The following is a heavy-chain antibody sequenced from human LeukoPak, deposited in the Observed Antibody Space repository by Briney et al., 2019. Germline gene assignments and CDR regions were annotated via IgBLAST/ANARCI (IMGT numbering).Heavy chain of an antibody. D-gene: IGHD3-10*01. CDR2: ISGSGTI. V-gene: IGHV4-4*07. CDR1: GGSINSY. Sequence: PSETLSRTCTVSGGSINSYWSWIRQPAGKGLEWIGRISGSGTITYNPALQSRLSISIDTSKNQFSLKLMSVTAADTAVYYCARDSGTTGEVKFDPWGQGTLVTVSS. J-gene: IGHJ5*02. CDR3: ARDSGTTGEVKFDP.